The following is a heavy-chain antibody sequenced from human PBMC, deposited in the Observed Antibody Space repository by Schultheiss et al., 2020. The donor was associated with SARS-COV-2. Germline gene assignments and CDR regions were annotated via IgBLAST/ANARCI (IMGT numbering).Heavy chain of an antibody. CDR2: IFYSGTT. V-gene: IGHV4-39*07. D-gene: IGHD1-1*01. CDR1: GGSLRTESYY. CDR3: ARVRRATGTKRVTSYYFDY. J-gene: IGHJ4*02. Sequence: SQTLSLTCTVSGGSLRTESYYWGWIRQPPGKGPEWIGSIFYSGTTYNNPSLASRVTISVDTSKNQFSLKLSSVTAADTAVYYCARVRRATGTKRVTSYYFDYWGQGTLVTVSS.